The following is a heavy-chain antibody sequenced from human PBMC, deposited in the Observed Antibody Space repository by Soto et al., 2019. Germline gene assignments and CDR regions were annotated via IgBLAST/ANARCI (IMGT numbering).Heavy chain of an antibody. CDR2: ISSSSSYI. J-gene: IGHJ3*02. CDR1: GVTFSSYS. D-gene: IGHD2-15*01. Sequence: VVSLRLSCTASGVTFSSYSMNWVRQAPGKGLEWVSSISSSSSYIYYADSVKGRFTISRDNAKNSLYLQMNSLRAEDTAVYYCARVGRVAASAFDIWGQGTMVTVSS. CDR3: ARVGRVAASAFDI. V-gene: IGHV3-21*01.